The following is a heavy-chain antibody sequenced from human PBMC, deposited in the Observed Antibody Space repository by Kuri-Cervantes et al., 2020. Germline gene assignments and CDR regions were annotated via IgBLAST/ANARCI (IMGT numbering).Heavy chain of an antibody. CDR1: GGTISSYY. Sequence: GSLRLSCTVSGGTISSYYWSWIRQPAGKGLEWIGRIYTSGSTNYNPSLKSRVTMSVDTSKNQFSLKLSSVTAADTAVYYCARDGYYYYYGMDVWGRGTTVTVSS. J-gene: IGHJ6*02. CDR3: ARDGYYYYYGMDV. CDR2: IYTSGST. V-gene: IGHV4-4*07.